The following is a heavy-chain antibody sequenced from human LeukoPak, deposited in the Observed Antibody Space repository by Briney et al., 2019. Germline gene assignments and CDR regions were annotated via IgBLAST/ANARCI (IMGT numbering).Heavy chain of an antibody. CDR3: ARTTTVVTPRAFDI. CDR1: GYSFTTYW. J-gene: IGHJ3*02. CDR2: IYPGDSDT. Sequence: GESLKISCKGSGYSFTTYWIGWVRQMPAKGLEWMGIIYPGDSDTRYSPSFQGQVTMSADKSISTAYLQWSSLKASDTAMYYCARTTTVVTPRAFDIWGQGTMVTVSS. V-gene: IGHV5-51*01. D-gene: IGHD4-23*01.